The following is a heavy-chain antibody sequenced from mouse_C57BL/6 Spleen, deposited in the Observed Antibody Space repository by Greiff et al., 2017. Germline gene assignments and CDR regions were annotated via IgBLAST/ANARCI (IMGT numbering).Heavy chain of an antibody. Sequence: VHVKQSGPELVKPGASVKMSCKASGYTFTDYNMHWVKQSHGKSLEWIGYINPNNGGTSYNQKFKGKASLTVNKSSSTASMELRSLTSEDSAVYYWARNYWFAYWGQGALVTVSA. V-gene: IGHV1-22*01. CDR3: ARNYWFAY. CDR2: INPNNGGT. D-gene: IGHD1-3*01. CDR1: GYTFTDYN. J-gene: IGHJ3*01.